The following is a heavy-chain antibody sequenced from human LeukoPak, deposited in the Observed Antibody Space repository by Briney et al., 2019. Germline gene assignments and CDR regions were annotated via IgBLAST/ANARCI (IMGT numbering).Heavy chain of an antibody. D-gene: IGHD1-20*01. CDR1: GGSFSGYY. J-gene: IGHJ4*02. Sequence: PSETLSLTCAVYGGSFSGYYWSWISQPPGKGLEWNGEINHSGSTNYNPSLKSRVTISVDTSKNQFSLKLRSVTAADTAVYYCARHLTGTTSTVFDYWGQGTLVTVSS. V-gene: IGHV4-34*01. CDR2: INHSGST. CDR3: ARHLTGTTSTVFDY.